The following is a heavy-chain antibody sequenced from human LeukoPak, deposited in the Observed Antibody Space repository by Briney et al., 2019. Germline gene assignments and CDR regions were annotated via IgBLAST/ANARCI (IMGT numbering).Heavy chain of an antibody. CDR3: AKSPIFGVVIILFDY. CDR1: GFTFSSYS. V-gene: IGHV3-23*01. D-gene: IGHD3-3*01. J-gene: IGHJ4*02. CDR2: ISGSGGST. Sequence: GGSLRLSCAASGFTFSSYSMNWVRQAPGKGLEWVSAISGSGGSTYYADSVKGRFTISRDNSKNTLYLQMNSLRAEDTAVYYCAKSPIFGVVIILFDYWGQGTLVTVSS.